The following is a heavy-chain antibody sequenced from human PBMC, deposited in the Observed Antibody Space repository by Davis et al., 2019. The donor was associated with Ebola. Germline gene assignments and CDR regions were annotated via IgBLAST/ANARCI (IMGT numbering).Heavy chain of an antibody. Sequence: SCKASGYTFTSYAMHWVRQAPGKGLEWVAVISYDGSNKYYADSVKGRFTISRDNSKNTLYLQMNSLRAEDTAVYYCARDLKKYYYYGMDVWGQGTTVTVSS. J-gene: IGHJ6*02. CDR2: ISYDGSNK. CDR3: ARDLKKYYYYGMDV. CDR1: GYTFTSYA. V-gene: IGHV3-30-3*01.